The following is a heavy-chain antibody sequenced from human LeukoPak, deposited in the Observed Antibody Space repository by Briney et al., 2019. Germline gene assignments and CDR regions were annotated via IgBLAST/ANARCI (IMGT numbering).Heavy chain of an antibody. Sequence: GGSLRLSCAASGFTFSRYGMHWVRQAPGKGLEWVAVIWYDGSNKYYADSVKGRFTISRDNSKNTLYLQMNSLRAEDTAVYYCARDRDTATPYFDYWGQGTLVTVSS. V-gene: IGHV3-33*01. CDR2: IWYDGSNK. D-gene: IGHD5-18*01. CDR1: GFTFSRYG. J-gene: IGHJ4*02. CDR3: ARDRDTATPYFDY.